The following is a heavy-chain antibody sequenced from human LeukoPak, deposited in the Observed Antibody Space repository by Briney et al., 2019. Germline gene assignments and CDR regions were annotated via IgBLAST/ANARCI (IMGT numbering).Heavy chain of an antibody. V-gene: IGHV1-46*03. Sequence: ASVKVSCKASGYTFTSYYMHWVRQAPGQGLEWMGIINPSGGSTSYAQKFQGRVTMTRDTSTSTVYMELSSLRSEDTAVYYCARDPNSSGWYWWFDPWGQGTLVTVSS. D-gene: IGHD6-19*01. CDR1: GYTFTSYY. J-gene: IGHJ5*02. CDR3: ARDPNSSGWYWWFDP. CDR2: INPSGGST.